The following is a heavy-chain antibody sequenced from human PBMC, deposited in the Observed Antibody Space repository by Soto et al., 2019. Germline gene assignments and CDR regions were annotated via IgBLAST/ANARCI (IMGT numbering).Heavy chain of an antibody. CDR3: ARHFSSGWYGYYYYGMDV. D-gene: IGHD6-19*01. CDR1: GGPISSSSYY. V-gene: IGHV4-39*01. J-gene: IGHJ6*02. CDR2: IYYSGST. Sequence: SETLSLTCTVSGGPISSSSYYWGWIRQPPGKGLEWIGSIYYSGSTYYNPSLKSRVTISVDTSKNQFSLKLSSVTAADTAVYYCARHFSSGWYGYYYYGMDVWGQGTTVT.